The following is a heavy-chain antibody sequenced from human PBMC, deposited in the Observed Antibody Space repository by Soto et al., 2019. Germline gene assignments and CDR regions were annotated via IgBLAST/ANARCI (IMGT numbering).Heavy chain of an antibody. CDR1: GGSISSYY. CDR3: ARAPVYGTNDY. D-gene: IGHD4-17*01. J-gene: IGHJ4*02. Sequence: PSETLSLTCTVSGGSISSYYWSWIRQPPGKGLEWIGYIYYSGSTNYNPSLKSRVTMSVDTSKNQFSVKLNSVTAADTAVYYCARAPVYGTNDYWGQGILVTVSS. CDR2: IYYSGST. V-gene: IGHV4-59*01.